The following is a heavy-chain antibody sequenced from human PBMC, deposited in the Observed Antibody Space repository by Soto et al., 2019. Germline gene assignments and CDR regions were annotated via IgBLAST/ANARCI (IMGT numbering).Heavy chain of an antibody. CDR3: ARVRGNPLLGWFDP. CDR1: GGSISSGGYY. J-gene: IGHJ5*02. V-gene: IGHV4-31*03. CDR2: IYHSGTT. Sequence: QVQLQESGPGLVKPSQTLSLTCTVSGGSISSGGYYWSWIRQHPGKGLEWIGYIYHSGTTYYNPSLKSRVTISVDTSKNQCSVKLTSVTAADTAVYYCARVRGNPLLGWFDPWGQGTLVTVSS. D-gene: IGHD2-2*01.